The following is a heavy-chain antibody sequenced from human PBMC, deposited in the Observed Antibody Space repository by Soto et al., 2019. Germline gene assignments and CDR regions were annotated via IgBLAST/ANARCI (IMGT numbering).Heavy chain of an antibody. D-gene: IGHD3-16*02. CDR2: IYGSGRGI. CDR1: GLPHSNFD. Sequence: GGALRLSCSASGLPHSNFDMMWVRQAPGKGLECLSGIYGSGRGIEYADSVKGRFTISRDNSKNTVYLQMTDLRADDTAVYYCAKDDVYNDGLCLIDHWVRVTQVTVSS. J-gene: IGHJ4*02. CDR3: AKDDVYNDGLCLIDH. V-gene: IGHV3-23*05.